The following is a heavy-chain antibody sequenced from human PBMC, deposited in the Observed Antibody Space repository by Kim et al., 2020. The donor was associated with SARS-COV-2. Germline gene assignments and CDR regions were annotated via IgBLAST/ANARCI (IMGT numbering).Heavy chain of an antibody. Sequence: ASVKVSCKASGYTFTSYAMHWVRQAPGQRLEWMGWINAGNGNTKYSQKFQGRVTITRDTSASTAYVELSSLRSEDTAVYYCARDGDIVVAPAWFDPWGQGTLVTVTS. CDR2: INAGNGNT. CDR3: ARDGDIVVAPAWFDP. D-gene: IGHD2-2*01. V-gene: IGHV1-3*01. J-gene: IGHJ5*02. CDR1: GYTFTSYA.